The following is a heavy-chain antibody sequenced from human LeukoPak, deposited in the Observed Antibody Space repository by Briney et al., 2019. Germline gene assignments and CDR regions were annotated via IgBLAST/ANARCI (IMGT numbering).Heavy chain of an antibody. CDR2: IWYDGSNK. V-gene: IGHV3-33*01. Sequence: GRSLRLSCAASGFTLSSYGMPWVRQAPGRGRGWVAVIWYDGSNKYYAASVKGRFTISRDNSKNTLYLQMNSLRAEDTAVYYCARGSGWFPFDYWGQGTLVTVSS. CDR3: ARGSGWFPFDY. CDR1: GFTLSSYG. J-gene: IGHJ4*02. D-gene: IGHD6-19*01.